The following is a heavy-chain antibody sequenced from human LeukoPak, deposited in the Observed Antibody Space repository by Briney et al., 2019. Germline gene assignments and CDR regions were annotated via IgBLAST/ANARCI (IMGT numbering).Heavy chain of an antibody. CDR3: ARQEYCSRGSCSTWFAP. V-gene: IGHV5-10-1*01. CDR2: IDPGDSYT. CDR1: GYIFTSYW. D-gene: IGHD2-15*01. J-gene: IGHJ5*02. Sequence: GEGLKISCKGSGYIFTSYWISWGRQMPGKGLEGMGRIDPGDSYTNYHPSLPWQVTISPATSISPASLQLSRLKASDTAMYYCARQEYCSRGSCSTWFAPWGQGTLVTVSS.